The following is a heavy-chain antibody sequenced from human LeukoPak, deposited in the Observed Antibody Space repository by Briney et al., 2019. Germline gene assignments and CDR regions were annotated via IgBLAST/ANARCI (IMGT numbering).Heavy chain of an antibody. CDR1: GFTVSSDA. D-gene: IGHD4-17*01. J-gene: IGHJ4*02. V-gene: IGHV3-30-3*01. Sequence: HAGGSLRLAWAASGFTVSSDAMHWVRQAPGKGLGWVAVISYDVSNKYYADSVKGRFTISRDNSKNTLYLQMNSLRAEDTAVYYCARDPQPDYGDSDGSLGYYFDYWGQGTLVTVSS. CDR2: ISYDVSNK. CDR3: ARDPQPDYGDSDGSLGYYFDY.